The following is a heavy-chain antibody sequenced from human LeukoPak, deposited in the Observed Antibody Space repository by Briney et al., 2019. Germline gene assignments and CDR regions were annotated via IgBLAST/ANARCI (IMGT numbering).Heavy chain of an antibody. Sequence: PGGSLRLSCAASGFTFSSYWMSWVRQAPGKGLEWVANIKQDGSEKYYVDSVKGRFTISRDNAKNSLYLQMNSLRAEDTAVYYCARDGLHYVRSSNFDYWGQGTLVTVSS. D-gene: IGHD3-10*02. J-gene: IGHJ4*02. CDR1: GFTFSSYW. CDR3: ARDGLHYVRSSNFDY. V-gene: IGHV3-7*01. CDR2: IKQDGSEK.